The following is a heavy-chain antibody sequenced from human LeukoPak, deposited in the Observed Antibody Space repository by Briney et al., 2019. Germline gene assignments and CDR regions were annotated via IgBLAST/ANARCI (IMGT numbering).Heavy chain of an antibody. V-gene: IGHV3-7*01. Sequence: GGSLRLPRAGSGFTFRPYWLSWVRQAPGKGLDWVANKKQDGTDKYYVESVKGGFTISRDNAKNLLYLQMSSLRAEDTAAYYCAREKLDTRGYVDYWGQGTLVTVSS. CDR1: GFTFRPYW. CDR2: KKQDGTDK. CDR3: AREKLDTRGYVDY. J-gene: IGHJ4*02. D-gene: IGHD3-22*01.